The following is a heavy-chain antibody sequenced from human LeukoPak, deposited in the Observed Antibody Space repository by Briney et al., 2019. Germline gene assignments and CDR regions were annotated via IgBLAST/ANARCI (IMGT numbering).Heavy chain of an antibody. CDR2: IKTDGSEK. CDR3: VKDIFDFVWGVQGAFDL. J-gene: IGHJ3*01. CDR1: GFTFSNSW. V-gene: IGHV3-7*03. D-gene: IGHD3-16*01. Sequence: GGSLRLSCEASGFTFSNSWMTWVRQTPGKGLEWVANIKTDGSEKYYVDSVKGRFIISRDNAKNSLYLQMNSLRTEDTALYYCVKDIFDFVWGVQGAFDLWGRGTMVTVSS.